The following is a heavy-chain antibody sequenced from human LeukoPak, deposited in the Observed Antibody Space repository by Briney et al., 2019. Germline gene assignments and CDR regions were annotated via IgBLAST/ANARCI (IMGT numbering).Heavy chain of an antibody. CDR3: AKGIDSTGYYPFDY. CDR1: GFIFSNYA. D-gene: IGHD3-22*01. J-gene: IGHJ4*02. Sequence: RAGGSLRLSCAASGFIFSNYAMSWVRQAPGKGLEWVSAISESGGETYHADSVKGRFTISRVTSKSTLYLQLNSLRAEDTATYYCAKGIDSTGYYPFDYWGQGTLVTVSS. CDR2: ISESGGET. V-gene: IGHV3-23*01.